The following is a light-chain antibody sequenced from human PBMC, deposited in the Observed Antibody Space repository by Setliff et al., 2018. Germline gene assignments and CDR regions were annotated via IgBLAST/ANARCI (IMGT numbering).Light chain of an antibody. J-gene: IGLJ1*01. CDR3: QVWDSGSEHYV. CDR2: YDS. Sequence: SYELIQPPSVPVAPGKTARITCGGNNIGGKSVNWYQQKPGKAPVLVIYYDSDRPSGIPERFFGSNSGNTATLTISRVEAGDEADYYCQVWDSGSEHYVFGTGTKVTVL. V-gene: IGLV3-21*04. CDR1: NIGGKS.